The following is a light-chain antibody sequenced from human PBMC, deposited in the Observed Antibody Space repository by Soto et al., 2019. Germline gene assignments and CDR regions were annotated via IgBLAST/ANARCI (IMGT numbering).Light chain of an antibody. CDR3: QRYNNWPLT. CDR2: DAS. J-gene: IGKJ4*01. V-gene: IGKV3-15*01. Sequence: EIVMTQSPATLSVSPGEGATLSCGASQGIGSTLAWYQHKPGQTPRLLIYDASTRATGVPVRFSGSGSGTEFTLTINSLQSEDFAVYYCQRYNNWPLTFGGGTKVDIK. CDR1: QGIGST.